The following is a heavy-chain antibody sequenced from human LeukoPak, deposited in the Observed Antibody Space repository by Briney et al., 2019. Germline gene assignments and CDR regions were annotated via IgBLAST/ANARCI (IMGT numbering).Heavy chain of an antibody. D-gene: IGHD3-16*01. CDR2: VSYRGST. CDR3: AKHYAEIDY. Sequence: PSETLSLTCTVTGGSISSYYWNWIRQPPGKGLEWIGYVSYRGSTDYKSSLKSRVTISVDTSKNQFSLKLSSVTAADTAVYYCAKHYAEIDYWGQGTLVTVSS. CDR1: GGSISSYY. J-gene: IGHJ4*02. V-gene: IGHV4-59*08.